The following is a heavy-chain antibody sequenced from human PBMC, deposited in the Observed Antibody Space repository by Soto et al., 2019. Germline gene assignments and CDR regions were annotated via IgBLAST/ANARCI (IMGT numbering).Heavy chain of an antibody. D-gene: IGHD7-27*01. CDR1: GFTFSSYW. Sequence: GGSLRLSCAASGFTFSSYWMSWVRQAPGKGLEWVANIKQDGSEKYYVDSVKGRFTISRDNAKNSLYLQMNSLRAEDTAVYYCARDGPFNWGWFDPWGQGTLVTVSS. J-gene: IGHJ5*02. CDR2: IKQDGSEK. V-gene: IGHV3-7*03. CDR3: ARDGPFNWGWFDP.